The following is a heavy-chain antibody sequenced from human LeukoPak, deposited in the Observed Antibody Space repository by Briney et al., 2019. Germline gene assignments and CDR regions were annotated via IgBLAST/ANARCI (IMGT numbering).Heavy chain of an antibody. J-gene: IGHJ3*01. D-gene: IGHD3-22*01. CDR1: GGSISDYY. Sequence: PSETLSLTCTVSGGSISDYYWSWIRQPPGKGLVWMGDIDYSGSTKYNPYLKSRVTISIDTPKNQFSLKLSSVTAADTALYYCARGTGAYYYLWGQGTMVTVSS. CDR3: ARGTGAYYYL. CDR2: IDYSGST. V-gene: IGHV4-59*01.